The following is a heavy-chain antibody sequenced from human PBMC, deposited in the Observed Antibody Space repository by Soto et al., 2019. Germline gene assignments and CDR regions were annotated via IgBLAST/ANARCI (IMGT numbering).Heavy chain of an antibody. CDR3: ARDRFSTTSRPSSLWRKPEAAERSDGFDL. J-gene: IGHJ3*01. V-gene: IGHV1-18*01. D-gene: IGHD2-2*01. CDR2: ISAYNGNT. CDR1: GYIFGTYG. Sequence: ASVKVSCKASGYIFGTYGIIWVRQAPGQGLEWMAWISAYNGNTNYAQKFQGRVTMTTDTSMSTAYMELTSLKSDDTAVYYCARDRFSTTSRPSSLWRKPEAAERSDGFDLWGQGTMVTV.